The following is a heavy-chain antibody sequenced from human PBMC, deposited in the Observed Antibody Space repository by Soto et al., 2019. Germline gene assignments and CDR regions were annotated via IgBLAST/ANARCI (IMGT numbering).Heavy chain of an antibody. J-gene: IGHJ4*02. CDR3: ARGHIDYLDY. V-gene: IGHV1-8*02. CDR2: MNPNSGNT. D-gene: IGHD2-21*01. CDR1: GGTFSSYA. Sequence: ASVKVSCKASGGTFSSYAISWVRQAPGQGLEWMGWMNPNSGNTGYAQKFQGRVTMTRNTSISTAYMELSSLRSEDTAVYYCARGHIDYLDYWGQGTLVTVSS.